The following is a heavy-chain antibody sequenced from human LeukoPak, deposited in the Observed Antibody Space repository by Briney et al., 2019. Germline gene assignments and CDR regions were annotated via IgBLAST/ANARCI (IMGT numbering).Heavy chain of an antibody. J-gene: IGHJ3*02. CDR2: ISGSGGST. CDR1: GFTVSSNY. Sequence: SGGSLRLSCAASGFTVSSNYMSWVRQAPGKGLEWVSAISGSGGSTYYADSVKGRFTISRDNSKNTLYLQMNSLRAEDTAVYYCAKGRLGELSSAFDIWGQGTMVTVSS. CDR3: AKGRLGELSSAFDI. D-gene: IGHD3-16*02. V-gene: IGHV3-23*01.